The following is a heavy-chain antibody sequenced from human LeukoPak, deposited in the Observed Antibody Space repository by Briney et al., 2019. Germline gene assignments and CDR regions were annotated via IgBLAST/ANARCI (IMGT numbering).Heavy chain of an antibody. CDR1: GGSISTSSYY. V-gene: IGHV4-39*07. Sequence: SETLSLTCTVSGGSISTSSYYWGWVRQPPGKGLEWIGNIFYSGGTYYSPSLKSRVTISLDTSRNQFSLKPSSVTAADTAVYYCARSAVDTGDFDYWGQGTLVTVSS. CDR3: ARSAVDTGDFDY. D-gene: IGHD5-18*01. J-gene: IGHJ4*02. CDR2: IFYSGGT.